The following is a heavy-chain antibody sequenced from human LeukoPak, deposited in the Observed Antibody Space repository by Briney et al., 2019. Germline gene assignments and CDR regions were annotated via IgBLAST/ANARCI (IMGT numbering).Heavy chain of an antibody. V-gene: IGHV3-11*04. CDR3: ARGGYSSSWYEVGITAFDI. CDR1: GFTFSSYA. D-gene: IGHD6-13*01. Sequence: GGSLRLSCAASGFTFSSYAMSWIRQAPGKGLEWVSYISSSGSTIYYADSVKGRFTISRDNAKNSLYLQMNSLRAEDTAVYYCARGGYSSSWYEVGITAFDIWGQGTMVTVSS. CDR2: ISSSGSTI. J-gene: IGHJ3*02.